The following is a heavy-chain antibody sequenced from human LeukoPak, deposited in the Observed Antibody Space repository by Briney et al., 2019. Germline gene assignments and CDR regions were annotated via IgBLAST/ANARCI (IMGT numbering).Heavy chain of an antibody. J-gene: IGHJ5*02. V-gene: IGHV4-61*02. CDR2: IYTSGST. CDR3: ARGRRTILQTRGSNWFDP. Sequence: SETLSLTCTVSGGSISSGSYYWSWIRQPAGKGLEWIGRIYTSGSTNYNPSLKSRVTISVDTSKNQFSLKLSSVTAADTAVYYCARGRRTILQTRGSNWFDPWGQGTLVTVSS. D-gene: IGHD3-9*01. CDR1: GGSISSGSYY.